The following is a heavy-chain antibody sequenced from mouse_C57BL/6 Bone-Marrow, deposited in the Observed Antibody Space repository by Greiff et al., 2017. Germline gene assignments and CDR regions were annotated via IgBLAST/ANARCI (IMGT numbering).Heavy chain of an antibody. V-gene: IGHV1-62-2*01. CDR3: ARHGIYYYGSRHAMDY. Sequence: VKLQESGAELVKPGASVKLSCKASGYTFTEYTIHWVKQRSGQGLEWIGWFYPGSGSIKYNEKFKDKDTLTADKSSSTVYMELSRLTSEDSAVYFCARHGIYYYGSRHAMDYWGQGTSVTVSS. CDR1: GYTFTEYT. J-gene: IGHJ4*01. D-gene: IGHD1-1*01. CDR2: FYPGSGSI.